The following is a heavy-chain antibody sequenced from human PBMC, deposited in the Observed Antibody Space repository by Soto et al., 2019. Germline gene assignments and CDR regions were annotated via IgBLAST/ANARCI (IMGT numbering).Heavy chain of an antibody. CDR1: GYSFTNYG. Sequence: ASVKVSCKASGYSFTNYGISWVRQAPGQGLEWMGWINPNSGGPISAQKFQGRVTMTRDTSISAAYLELSRLRSDDTAVYYCARGGTTSLDYWGQGTQVTVSS. CDR3: ARGGTTSLDY. CDR2: INPNSGGP. J-gene: IGHJ4*02. D-gene: IGHD1-1*01. V-gene: IGHV1-2*02.